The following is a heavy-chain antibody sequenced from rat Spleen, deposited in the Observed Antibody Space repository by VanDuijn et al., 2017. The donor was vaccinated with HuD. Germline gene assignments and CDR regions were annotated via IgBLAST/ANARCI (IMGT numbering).Heavy chain of an antibody. Sequence: EVQLVESGGGLVQPGRSMKLSCAASGFTFSDYYMAWVRQAPTKGLEWVATISYDGSTTYYRDSVKGRFTFSRDNAKSTLYLQMDSLRSEDTATYDCARLDNDRHWFAYWGQDSLGTVSS. CDR1: GFTFSDYY. J-gene: IGHJ3*01. V-gene: IGHV5-7*01. D-gene: IGHD1-10*01. CDR3: ARLDNDRHWFAY. CDR2: ISYDGSTT.